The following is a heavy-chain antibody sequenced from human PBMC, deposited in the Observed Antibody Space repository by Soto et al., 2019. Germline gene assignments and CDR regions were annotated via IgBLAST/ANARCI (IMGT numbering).Heavy chain of an antibody. D-gene: IGHD1-7*01. Sequence: SETLSLTCTVPGGSISSGDYYWSWIRQPPGKGLEWIGYIYYSGSTYYNPSLKSRVTISVDTSKNQFSLKLSSVTAADTAVYYCARGLELQLYDWFDPWGQGTLVTVSS. V-gene: IGHV4-30-4*01. CDR2: IYYSGST. J-gene: IGHJ5*02. CDR1: GGSISSGDYY. CDR3: ARGLELQLYDWFDP.